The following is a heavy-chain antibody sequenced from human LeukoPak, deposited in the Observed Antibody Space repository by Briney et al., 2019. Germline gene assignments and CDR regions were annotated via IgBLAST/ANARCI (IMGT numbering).Heavy chain of an antibody. D-gene: IGHD2-2*01. Sequence: GSLRLSCAASGFTFSSYAMSWVRQPPGKGLEWIGEIYHSGSTNYNPSLKSRVTISVDKSKNQFSLKLSSVTAADTAVYYCARVGYCSSTSCYSSPHYYYGMDVWGQGTTVTVSS. CDR1: GFTFSSYAM. J-gene: IGHJ6*02. V-gene: IGHV4-4*02. CDR2: IYHSGST. CDR3: ARVGYCSSTSCYSSPHYYYGMDV.